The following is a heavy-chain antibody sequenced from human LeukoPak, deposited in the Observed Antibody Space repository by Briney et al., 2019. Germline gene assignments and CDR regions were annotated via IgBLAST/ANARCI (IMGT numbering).Heavy chain of an antibody. CDR3: TRLQNYDILTGYSHYYYYGMDV. Sequence: GGSLRLSCSASRFTFSNAWMSWVRQASGRGLEWVGRIRSKANSYATAYAASVKGRFTISRDDSKNTAYLQMNSLKTEDTAVYYCTRLQNYDILTGYSHYYYYGMDVWGQGTTVTVSS. J-gene: IGHJ6*02. CDR1: RFTFSNAW. CDR2: IRSKANSYAT. V-gene: IGHV3-73*01. D-gene: IGHD3-9*01.